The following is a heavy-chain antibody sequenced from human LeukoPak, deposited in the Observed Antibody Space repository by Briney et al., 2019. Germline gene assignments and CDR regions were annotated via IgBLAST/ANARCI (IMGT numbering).Heavy chain of an antibody. J-gene: IGHJ4*02. Sequence: GGSLRFSCAASGFTFSSYAMSWVRQAPGKGLEWVSTVSGSGDSTWYADSVKGRFTISRDNSKSTLYLQTNSLRAEDTAVYYCAKSPYIASHIDFDYWGQGTLVTVSS. CDR1: GFTFSSYA. CDR3: AKSPYIASHIDFDY. V-gene: IGHV3-23*01. D-gene: IGHD3-16*01. CDR2: VSGSGDST.